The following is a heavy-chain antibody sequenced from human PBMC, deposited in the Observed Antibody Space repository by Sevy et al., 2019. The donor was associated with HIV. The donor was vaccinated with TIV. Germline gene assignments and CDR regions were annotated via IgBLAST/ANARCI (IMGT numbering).Heavy chain of an antibody. D-gene: IGHD1-1*01. CDR1: GYTFNSYD. J-gene: IGHJ4*02. V-gene: IGHV1-18*01. Sequence: ASVKVSCKASGYTFNSYDINWVRQAPGQGLEWMGWISPYNGKTNYAQKLQGRVTMTTDTSTSTAYMEVRSLRSDDTAVYYCARGYNWNINFDYWGQGTLVTVSS. CDR2: ISPYNGKT. CDR3: ARGYNWNINFDY.